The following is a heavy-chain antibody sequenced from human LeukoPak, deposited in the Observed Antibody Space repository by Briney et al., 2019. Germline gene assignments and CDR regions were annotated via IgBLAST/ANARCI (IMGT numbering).Heavy chain of an antibody. Sequence: SETLSLTCTVSGGSISSYYWSWIRQPPGKGLEWIGSIYYSGSTYYNPSLKSRVTISVDTSKNQFSLKLSSVTAADTAVYYCARQLSPASFDYWGQGILVTVSS. D-gene: IGHD2-2*01. J-gene: IGHJ4*02. CDR3: ARQLSPASFDY. CDR1: GGSISSYY. CDR2: IYYSGST. V-gene: IGHV4-59*05.